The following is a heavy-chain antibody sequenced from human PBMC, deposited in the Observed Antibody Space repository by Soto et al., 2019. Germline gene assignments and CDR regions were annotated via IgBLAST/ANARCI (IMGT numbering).Heavy chain of an antibody. D-gene: IGHD3-10*01. Sequence: QVQLVQSRADVKKPGASVRVSCKASGYTFTTYTLHWLRQAPGQRLEWVGWINTGNGNTKYSQISQGRVSITRDRSANTVHLELSSLRSEDTAVYYCARGGSGNFDYWGQGTLVTVSS. J-gene: IGHJ4*02. CDR1: GYTFTTYT. V-gene: IGHV1-3*04. CDR2: INTGNGNT. CDR3: ARGGSGNFDY.